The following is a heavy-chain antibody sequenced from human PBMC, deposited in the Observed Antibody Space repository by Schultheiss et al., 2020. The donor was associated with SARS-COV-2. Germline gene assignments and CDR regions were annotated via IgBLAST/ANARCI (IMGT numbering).Heavy chain of an antibody. V-gene: IGHV3-48*02. CDR1: GFTFSSYS. D-gene: IGHD5-24*01. J-gene: IGHJ4*02. CDR3: ARDSGQRWLQTPSYFDY. Sequence: GESLKISCAASGFTFSSYSMNWVRQAPGKGLEWVSYISSSSSTIYYADSVKGRFTISRDNAKNSLYLQMNSLRDEDTAVYYCARDSGQRWLQTPSYFDYWGQGTLVTVSS. CDR2: ISSSSSTI.